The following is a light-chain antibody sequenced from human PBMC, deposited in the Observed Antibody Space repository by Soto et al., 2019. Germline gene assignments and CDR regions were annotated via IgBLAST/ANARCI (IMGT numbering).Light chain of an antibody. CDR2: YDD. V-gene: IGLV1-36*01. CDR3: AAWDDSLNGQV. CDR1: SSNIGNNA. Sequence: QSALTRPPSVSEAPRQRVTISCSGSSSNIGNNAVNWYQQLPGKAPKLLIYYDDLLPSGVSDRFSGSKSGTSASLAISGLQSEDEADYYCAAWDDSLNGQVFGGGTKLTVL. J-gene: IGLJ3*02.